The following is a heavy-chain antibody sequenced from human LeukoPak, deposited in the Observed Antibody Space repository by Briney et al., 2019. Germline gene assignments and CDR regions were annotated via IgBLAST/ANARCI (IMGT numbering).Heavy chain of an antibody. CDR2: IKEDGTET. CDR1: GFMFSSNW. Sequence: GGSLRLSCAASGFMFSSNWMSWVRLAPGKGLEWVANIKEDGTETYYVDSVKGRFTTSRDNAKNSLYLQMNSLRVEDTAVYYCAKEGRSLQTYWGQGTLVSVSS. D-gene: IGHD5-24*01. V-gene: IGHV3-7*03. CDR3: AKEGRSLQTY. J-gene: IGHJ4*02.